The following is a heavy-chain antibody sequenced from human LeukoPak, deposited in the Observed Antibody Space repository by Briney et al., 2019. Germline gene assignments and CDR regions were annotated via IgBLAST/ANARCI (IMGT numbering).Heavy chain of an antibody. CDR1: GYTFTGYY. J-gene: IGHJ6*03. CDR2: INPNSGGT. Sequence: ASVKVSCKASGYTFTGYYMHWVRQAPGQGLEWMGWINPNSGGTNYAQKLQGRVTMTTDTSTSTAYMELRSLRSDDTAVYYCARAVGYCSSTSCYTESYYYYYMDVWGKGTTVTVSS. V-gene: IGHV1-2*02. D-gene: IGHD2-2*02. CDR3: ARAVGYCSSTSCYTESYYYYYMDV.